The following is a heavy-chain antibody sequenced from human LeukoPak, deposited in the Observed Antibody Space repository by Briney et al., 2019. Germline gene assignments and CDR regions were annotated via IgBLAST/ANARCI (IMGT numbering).Heavy chain of an antibody. Sequence: QSGGSLRLSCAASGFTFSSTSMSWVRQTPGKGLEWVASIKEDGSERQYVDSVKGRFSISRDNTKGSLFLQLNSLRAEDTAVYYCARDLGYCTNGVCHRRFDYWGQGTLVTVSS. CDR2: IKEDGSER. J-gene: IGHJ4*02. D-gene: IGHD2-8*01. CDR1: GFTFSSTS. V-gene: IGHV3-7*03. CDR3: ARDLGYCTNGVCHRRFDY.